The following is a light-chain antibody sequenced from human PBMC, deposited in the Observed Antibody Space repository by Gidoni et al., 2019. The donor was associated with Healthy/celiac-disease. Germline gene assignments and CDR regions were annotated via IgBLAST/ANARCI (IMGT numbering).Light chain of an antibody. CDR1: SGYSNYK. CDR3: GADHGSGSNFPRV. J-gene: IGLJ6*01. Sequence: QPVLTHPPSASASLGASVPLTCTLSSGYSNYKVDWYQQRPGKGPRFVMRVGTGGIVGSKGDGIPDRFSVLGSGPNRYLTIKNIQEEDESDYHCGADHGSGSNFPRVFGSGTKVTVL. V-gene: IGLV9-49*01. CDR2: VGTGGIVG.